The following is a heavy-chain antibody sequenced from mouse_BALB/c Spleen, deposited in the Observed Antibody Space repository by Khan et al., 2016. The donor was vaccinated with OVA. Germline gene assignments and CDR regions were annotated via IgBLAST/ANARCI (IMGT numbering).Heavy chain of an antibody. CDR1: GYSITSDYA. V-gene: IGHV3-2*02. J-gene: IGHJ2*01. CDR3: ARSVTITTVVATDFDY. D-gene: IGHD1-1*01. Sequence: VQLKQSGPGLVKPSQSLSLTCTVTGYSITSDYAWNWIRQFPGNKLEWMGYISYSGRTSSNPSLKSRISITRDTSNNPFFLQLNSMTTEDTATYYGARSVTITTVVATDFDYWGQGTTLTVSS. CDR2: ISYSGRT.